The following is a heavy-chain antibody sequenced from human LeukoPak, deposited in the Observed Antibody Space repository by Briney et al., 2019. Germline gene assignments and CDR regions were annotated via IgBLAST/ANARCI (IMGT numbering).Heavy chain of an antibody. V-gene: IGHV3-23*01. CDR1: GFTFSSYA. CDR2: ISGSGGTT. CDR3: AKAEDTVVVVAATDY. Sequence: GGSLRLSCAASGFTFSSYAMSWVCQAPGKGLEWASVISGSGGTTYYADSVKGRFTISRDNSKNTVYVQMNSLRAEDTAVYYCAKAEDTVVVVAATDYWGQGTLVTVSS. D-gene: IGHD2-15*01. J-gene: IGHJ4*02.